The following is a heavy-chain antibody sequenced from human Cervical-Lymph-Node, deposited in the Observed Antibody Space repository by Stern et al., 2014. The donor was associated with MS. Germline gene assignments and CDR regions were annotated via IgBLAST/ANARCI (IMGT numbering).Heavy chain of an antibody. CDR2: ISGSGGGT. V-gene: IGHV3-23*04. Sequence: EVQLEESGGGLVQPGGSLRLSCAASGITLSSHAMSWVRQAPGKGLEWVLAISGSGGGTHHADPAQGRFTGTRDNSTNTMTLQMNSLTAEDTAVYYCAKGLCYGDYVIDYWGQGTLVTVSS. D-gene: IGHD4-17*01. J-gene: IGHJ4*02. CDR1: GITLSSHA. CDR3: AKGLCYGDYVIDY.